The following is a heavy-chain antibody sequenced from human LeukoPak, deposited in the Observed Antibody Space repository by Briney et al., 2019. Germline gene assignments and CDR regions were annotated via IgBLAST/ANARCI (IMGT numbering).Heavy chain of an antibody. CDR1: GYTFTSYA. CDR3: ARQLMVYAIIGFDP. CDR2: INAGSGNT. D-gene: IGHD2-8*01. J-gene: IGHJ5*02. V-gene: IGHV1-3*01. Sequence: ASVKVSCKASGYTFTSYAMHWVRQAPGQRLEWMGWINAGSGNTKYSQKFQGRVTITRDTSASTAYMELSSLRSEDTAVYYCARQLMVYAIIGFDPWGQGTLVTVSS.